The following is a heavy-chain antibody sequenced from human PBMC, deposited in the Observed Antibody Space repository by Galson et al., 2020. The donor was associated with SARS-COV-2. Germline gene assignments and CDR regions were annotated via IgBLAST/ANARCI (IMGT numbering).Heavy chain of an antibody. J-gene: IGHJ4*02. CDR3: AKGVRLTGYYKGIGFDY. D-gene: IGHD3-9*01. CDR2: ISGSGGST. CDR1: GSTFRSHA. Sequence: GGYLTLSCEASGSTFRSHAMSWVRPAPGNGLEWVPAISGSGGSTYYADHVNGRFTISRDNSKNTLYLQMTSLRAEDTAVYYCAKGVRLTGYYKGIGFDYWGQGTLVTVSS. V-gene: IGHV3-23*01.